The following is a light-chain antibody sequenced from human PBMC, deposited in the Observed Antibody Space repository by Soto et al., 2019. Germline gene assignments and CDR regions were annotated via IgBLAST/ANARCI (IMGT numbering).Light chain of an antibody. J-gene: IGLJ1*01. CDR3: SSYTGGNPSYV. V-gene: IGLV2-14*01. CDR1: SSDVGGYRY. CDR2: EVT. Sequence: QSVLTQPASVSGSPGQSITISCTGTSSDVGGYRYVSWYQHHPGKAPKLMIYEVTNRPSGVSDRFSGSKSGNTASLTVSGLQAEDEADYYCSSYTGGNPSYVFGTGTKVTVL.